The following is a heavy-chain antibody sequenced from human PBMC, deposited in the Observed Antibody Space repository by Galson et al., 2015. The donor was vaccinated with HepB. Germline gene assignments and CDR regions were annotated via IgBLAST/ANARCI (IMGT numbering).Heavy chain of an antibody. CDR1: GGSFSGYY. CDR3: ARGALDYYDSSGYSNWFDP. V-gene: IGHV4-34*01. Sequence: ETLSLTCAVYGGSFSGYYWSWIRQPPGKGLEWIGEINHSGSTNYNPSLKSRVTITVDTSKNQFSLKLSSVTAADTAVYYCARGALDYYDSSGYSNWFDPWGQGTLVTVSS. CDR2: INHSGST. D-gene: IGHD3-22*01. J-gene: IGHJ5*02.